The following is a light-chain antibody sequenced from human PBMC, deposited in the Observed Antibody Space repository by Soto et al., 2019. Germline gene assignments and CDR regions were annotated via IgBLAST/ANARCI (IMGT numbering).Light chain of an antibody. CDR3: CSYAGTNTFV. J-gene: IGLJ1*01. CDR2: EGN. Sequence: QSVLTQPASVSGSPGQSITISCTGTSSDVGSYNLVSWYQQHPGKAPKHMIYEGNKRPSGVSNRFSGSKSANTASLTISGLQTEDEADYYCCSYAGTNTFVFGTGTKLTVL. CDR1: SSDVGSYNL. V-gene: IGLV2-23*01.